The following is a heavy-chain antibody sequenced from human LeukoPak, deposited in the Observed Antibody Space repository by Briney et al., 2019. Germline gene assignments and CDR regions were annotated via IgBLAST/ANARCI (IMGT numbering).Heavy chain of an antibody. Sequence: PGGSLRLSCEAPGFTFSSYDMNWVRQAPGKGLEWVSYISERATRIEYADSVKGRFIMSRDDANNLLYLQMNSLRAEDTAVYFCVRDAPGSNTGDYWGQGTLVTVSS. CDR3: VRDAPGSNTGDY. CDR2: ISERATRI. V-gene: IGHV3-48*03. D-gene: IGHD2-8*01. CDR1: GFTFSSYD. J-gene: IGHJ4*02.